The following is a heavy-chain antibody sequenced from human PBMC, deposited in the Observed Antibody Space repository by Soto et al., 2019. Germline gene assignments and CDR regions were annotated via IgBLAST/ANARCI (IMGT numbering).Heavy chain of an antibody. CDR2: ISYDGSNK. CDR1: GFTFSSYG. J-gene: IGHJ4*02. CDR3: AKDRVAVAGFDY. V-gene: IGHV3-30*18. D-gene: IGHD6-19*01. Sequence: GGSLRLSCAASGFTFSSYGMHWVRQAPGKGLEWVAVISYDGSNKYYADSVKGRFTISRDNSKNTLYPQMNSLRAEDTAVYYCAKDRVAVAGFDYWGQGTLVTVSS.